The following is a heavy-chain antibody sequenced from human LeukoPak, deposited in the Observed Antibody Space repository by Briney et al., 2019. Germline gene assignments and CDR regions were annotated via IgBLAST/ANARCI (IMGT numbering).Heavy chain of an antibody. CDR3: ARHLLRLGELSFYFDY. V-gene: IGHV4-59*08. J-gene: IGHJ4*02. Sequence: SETLSLTCTVSGGSISSYYWNWIRQPPGKGLEWIGYIYYSGTTNYNPSLKSRVTISVDTSKNQFSLKLSSVTAADTAVYYCARHLLRLGELSFYFDYWGQGTLVTVSS. CDR1: GGSISSYY. CDR2: IYYSGTT. D-gene: IGHD3-16*02.